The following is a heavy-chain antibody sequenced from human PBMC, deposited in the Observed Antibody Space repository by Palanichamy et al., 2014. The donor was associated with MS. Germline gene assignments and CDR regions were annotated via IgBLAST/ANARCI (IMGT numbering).Heavy chain of an antibody. Sequence: QVQLQESGPGLVKPSETLSLTCTVSGGSISSYYWSWIRQPPGKGLEWIGYIYYSGSTNYNPSLKSRVTISVDTSKNQFSLKLNSVTAADTAVYYCARVVYYDSSGYYGKGYYYYYMDVWGKGTTVTVSS. CDR2: IYYSGST. V-gene: IGHV4-59*01. CDR3: ARVVYYDSSGYYGKGYYYYYMDV. CDR1: GGSISSYY. D-gene: IGHD3-22*01. J-gene: IGHJ6*03.